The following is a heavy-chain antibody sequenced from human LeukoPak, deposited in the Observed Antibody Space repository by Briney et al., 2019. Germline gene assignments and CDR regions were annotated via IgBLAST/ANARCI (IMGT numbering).Heavy chain of an antibody. Sequence: ASVKVSCKASGYTFTGYYMHWVRQAPGQGLEWMGWINPNSGGTNYAQKFQGRVTMTRDTSISTAYMELSRLRSDDTAVYYCARCPLYYGSGGCLDYWGQGTLVTVSS. CDR3: ARCPLYYGSGGCLDY. D-gene: IGHD3-10*01. CDR1: GYTFTGYY. J-gene: IGHJ4*02. CDR2: INPNSGGT. V-gene: IGHV1-2*02.